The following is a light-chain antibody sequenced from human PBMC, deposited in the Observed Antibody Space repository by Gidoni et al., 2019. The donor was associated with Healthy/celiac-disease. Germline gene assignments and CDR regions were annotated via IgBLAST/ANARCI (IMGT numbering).Light chain of an antibody. CDR3: QQSYSTLSVT. J-gene: IGKJ1*01. CDR2: AAS. Sequence: IPMTQSPSSLSASVGDRVTITCRASQSISRYLNWYQQKPGKAPKLLIYAASSLQSGVPSRFSGSGAGTDFTLTISSLQPEDFATYYCQQSYSTLSVTFGQGTKVEIK. V-gene: IGKV1-39*01. CDR1: QSISRY.